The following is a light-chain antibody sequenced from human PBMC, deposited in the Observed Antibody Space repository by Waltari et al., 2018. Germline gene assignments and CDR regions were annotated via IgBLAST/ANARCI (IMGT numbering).Light chain of an antibody. Sequence: SYVLTQPPSVSVAPGQTATITCGGNNIATKSVHWYHQKPGQAPVLVVCNDRGRPPGLRERFAGSSSGNTATSTINRVEADDEADYYWQVWDRSSDDPWVFGTGTKVTVL. V-gene: IGLV3-21*02. CDR3: QVWDRSSDDPWV. J-gene: IGLJ1*01. CDR1: NIATKS. CDR2: NDR.